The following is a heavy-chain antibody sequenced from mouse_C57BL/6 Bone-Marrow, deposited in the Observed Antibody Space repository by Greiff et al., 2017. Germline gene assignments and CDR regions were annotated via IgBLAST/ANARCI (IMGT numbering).Heavy chain of an antibody. CDR2: INPSNGGT. CDR3: ARHEDRYSSGWRFAY. D-gene: IGHD3-2*02. CDR1: GYTFTSYW. V-gene: IGHV1-53*01. Sequence: QVQLQQPGTELVKPGASVKLSCKASGYTFTSYWMHWVKQRPGQGLEWIGNINPSNGGTNYNEKFKDKATLTADKSSSTVYMELSRLTSEDSAVYFCARHEDRYSSGWRFAYWGQGTLVTVSA. J-gene: IGHJ3*01.